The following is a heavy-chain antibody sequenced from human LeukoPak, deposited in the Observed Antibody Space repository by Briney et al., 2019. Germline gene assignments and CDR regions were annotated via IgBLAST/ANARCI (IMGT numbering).Heavy chain of an antibody. D-gene: IGHD6-6*01. CDR1: GYTFTSYD. V-gene: IGHV1-8*03. CDR3: ARVGSSSHDAFDI. CDR2: MNPNSGNT. Sequence: ASVKVSCKASGYTFTSYDINWVRQATGQGLEWMGWMNPNSGNTGYAQKFQGRVTITRNTSISTAYMELSSLRSEDTAVYYCARVGSSSHDAFDIWGQGTMVTVSS. J-gene: IGHJ3*02.